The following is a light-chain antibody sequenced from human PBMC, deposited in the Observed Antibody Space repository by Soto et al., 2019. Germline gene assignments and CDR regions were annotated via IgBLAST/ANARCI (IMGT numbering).Light chain of an antibody. V-gene: IGKV3-20*01. J-gene: IGKJ1*01. CDR1: QSVSNNY. CDR2: GAS. CDR3: QQYGSSGT. Sequence: EIVLTQSPGPLSLLPGERATLSCRASQSVSNNYLAWYQQKPGQAPRLLIYGASNRATGIPDRLSGSGSGTDFTLTISRLEPEDFAVYYCQQYGSSGTFGQGTKVDIK.